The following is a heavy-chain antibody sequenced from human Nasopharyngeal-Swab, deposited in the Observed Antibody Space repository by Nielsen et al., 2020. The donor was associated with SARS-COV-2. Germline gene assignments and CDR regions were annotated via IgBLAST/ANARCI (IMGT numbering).Heavy chain of an antibody. CDR1: GFTFSSYG. Sequence: GESLKISCAASGFTFSSYGMHWVRQAPGKGLEWVAFIRYDGSNKYYADSVKGRFTISRDNSKNTLYLQMNSLRAEDTAVYYCAKAEGDVTTDYDSSGYSPFDYWGQGTLATVSS. CDR2: IRYDGSNK. D-gene: IGHD3-22*01. CDR3: AKAEGDVTTDYDSSGYSPFDY. J-gene: IGHJ4*02. V-gene: IGHV3-30*02.